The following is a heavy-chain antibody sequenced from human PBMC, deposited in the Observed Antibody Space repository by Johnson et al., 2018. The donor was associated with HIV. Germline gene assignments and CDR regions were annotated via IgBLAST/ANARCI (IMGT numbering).Heavy chain of an antibody. Sequence: VQLVESGGAVVRPGGSLRLSCVGSGFRFEDYGMNWVRQTPGKGLEWVSTLNWNGGNTNYADSVRGRFTISRDNAKKSLYLQMNSLRAEDTAVYYCARGRWLHLGAFDIWGQGTMVTVSS. V-gene: IGHV3-20*04. CDR3: ARGRWLHLGAFDI. CDR1: GFRFEDYG. J-gene: IGHJ3*02. CDR2: LNWNGGNT. D-gene: IGHD5-24*01.